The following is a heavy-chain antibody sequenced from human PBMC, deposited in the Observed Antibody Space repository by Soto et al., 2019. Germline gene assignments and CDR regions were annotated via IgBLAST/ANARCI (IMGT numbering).Heavy chain of an antibody. CDR2: LSRGGGST. J-gene: IGHJ3*02. CDR3: ARDGQYRTDGFDI. D-gene: IGHD5-12*01. Sequence: EAQLLESGGELIQPGGSLRLSCAASGFTYSSHGMSWVRQAPGKGLEWIAGLSRGGGSTYYADSVKGRFTISRDNSKNTLDLIMNSLRVHDTALYYCARDGQYRTDGFDIWGQGTMVTVSS. CDR1: GFTYSSHG. V-gene: IGHV3-23*01.